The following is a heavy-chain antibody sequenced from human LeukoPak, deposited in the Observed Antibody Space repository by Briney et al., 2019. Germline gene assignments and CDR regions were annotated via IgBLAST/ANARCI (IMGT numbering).Heavy chain of an antibody. D-gene: IGHD6-13*01. V-gene: IGHV4-39*01. Sequence: SGTLSLTCTVPGGSISSSSYYWGWIGQPPGKWLEWIVSIYYSGSTYYNRSLKSRAIISVDTSKIQLSLTLSSVTGADTAVYYGAKHPKMIAAAGKGYFDYWGQGTLVTVSS. J-gene: IGHJ4*02. CDR1: GGSISSSSYY. CDR2: IYYSGST. CDR3: AKHPKMIAAAGKGYFDY.